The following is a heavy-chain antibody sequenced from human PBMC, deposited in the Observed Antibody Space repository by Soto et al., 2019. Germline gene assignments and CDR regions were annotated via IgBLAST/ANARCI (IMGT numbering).Heavy chain of an antibody. CDR2: IYHSGST. CDR1: GGSISSGGYS. CDR3: TAGGRLPRYY. J-gene: IGHJ4*02. D-gene: IGHD5-12*01. V-gene: IGHV4-30-2*01. Sequence: QLQLQESGSGLVKPSQTLSLTCAVSGGSISSGGYSWICIRQPPGKGLEWIGYIYHSGSTYYNPSLMSLVTISVDRSKNQFSMKLSSVTAADTAVYYSTAGGRLPRYYRAQGTLVTVSS.